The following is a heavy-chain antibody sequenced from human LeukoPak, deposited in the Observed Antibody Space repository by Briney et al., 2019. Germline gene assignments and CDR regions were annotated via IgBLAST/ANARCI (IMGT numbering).Heavy chain of an antibody. CDR1: GFTFSNAW. CDR3: PTDYYYDGSGTFDY. Sequence: GGPLRLSCGVSGFTFSNAWMSWVRQAPGKGLEWVGRIKSKKDGGTIDYAAPVKGRFTISRDDSKNTLYLQMNSLKTEDTAVYYCPTDYYYDGSGTFDYWGQGTLVTVSS. D-gene: IGHD3-22*01. CDR2: IKSKKDGGTI. J-gene: IGHJ4*02. V-gene: IGHV3-15*01.